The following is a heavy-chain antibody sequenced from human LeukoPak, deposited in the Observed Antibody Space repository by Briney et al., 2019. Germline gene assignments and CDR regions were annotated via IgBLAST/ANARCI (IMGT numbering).Heavy chain of an antibody. CDR2: INHSGST. Sequence: SETLSLTCAVYGGSFSGYYWSWIRRPPGKGLEWIGEINHSGSTNYNPSLKSRVTISVDTSKNQFSLKLSSVTAADTAVYYCASARGGVAAIARPFDYWGQGTLVTVSS. V-gene: IGHV4-34*01. CDR3: ASARGGVAAIARPFDY. D-gene: IGHD2-15*01. CDR1: GGSFSGYY. J-gene: IGHJ4*02.